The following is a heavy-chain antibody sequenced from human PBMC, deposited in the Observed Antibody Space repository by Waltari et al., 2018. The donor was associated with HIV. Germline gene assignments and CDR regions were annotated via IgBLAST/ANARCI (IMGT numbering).Heavy chain of an antibody. CDR3: ARRHSSSWFDS. CDR1: GDSITSGSYY. CDR2: IYYTGNT. V-gene: IGHV4-39*01. D-gene: IGHD6-13*01. J-gene: IGHJ5*01. Sequence: QLHLQESGPGLVKPSETLSPTCTVSGDSITSGSYYWGGIRQSPGKGLAWLGTIYYTGNTYYNPSLESRVTISVDTSKSLFSLKLSAVTAADTAVYYCARRHSSSWFDSWGQGTLVTVSS.